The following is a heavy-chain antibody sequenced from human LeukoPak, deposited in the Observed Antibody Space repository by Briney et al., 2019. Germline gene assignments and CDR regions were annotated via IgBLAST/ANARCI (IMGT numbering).Heavy chain of an antibody. CDR2: IYHSGST. V-gene: IGHV4-4*02. J-gene: IGHJ6*02. CDR1: GGSISISKW. Sequence: SETLSLTCAVSGGSISISKWWSWVRQPPGQGLEWIGEIYHSGSTNYNPSLKSRVSISVETSKTQFSLKLSSVTAADTAVYYCARVGYYYFYGLDVWGQGTTVTVSS. CDR3: ARVGYYYFYGLDV.